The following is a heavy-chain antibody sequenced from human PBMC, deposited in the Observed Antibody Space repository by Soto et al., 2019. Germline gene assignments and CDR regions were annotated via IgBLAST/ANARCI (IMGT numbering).Heavy chain of an antibody. D-gene: IGHD6-19*01. CDR2: ISYDGSNK. V-gene: IGHV3-30-3*01. Sequence: QVQLVESGGGVVQPGRSLRLSCAASGFTFSSYAMHWVRQAPGKGLEWVAVISYDGSNKYYADSVKGRFTISRDNSKNTLYLQMNSLRAEDTAVYYCAREDGTYSSGWYDAFDIWGQVTMVTVSS. CDR1: GFTFSSYA. CDR3: AREDGTYSSGWYDAFDI. J-gene: IGHJ3*02.